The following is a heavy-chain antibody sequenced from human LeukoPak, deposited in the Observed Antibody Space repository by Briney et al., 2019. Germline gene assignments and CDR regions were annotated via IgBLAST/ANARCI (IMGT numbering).Heavy chain of an antibody. V-gene: IGHV4-4*07. D-gene: IGHD3-9*01. CDR2: FHFSGST. CDR1: GGSISSYY. Sequence: PSETLSLTCTVSGGSISSYYWSWIRQPAGKGLEWIGRFHFSGSTTYNPSLKSRVTMSVDTSKNQFSLKLSSVTAADTAVYYCARGKTYYDILTGYSYNWFDPWGQGTLVTVSS. J-gene: IGHJ5*02. CDR3: ARGKTYYDILTGYSYNWFDP.